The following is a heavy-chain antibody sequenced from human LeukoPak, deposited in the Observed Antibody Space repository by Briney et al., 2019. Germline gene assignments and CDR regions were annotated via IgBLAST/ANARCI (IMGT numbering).Heavy chain of an antibody. D-gene: IGHD6-19*01. CDR2: INHSGST. V-gene: IGHV4-34*01. CDR1: GGSFSGYY. Sequence: SETLSLTCAVYGGSFSGYYWSWIRQPPGKGLEWIGEINHSGSTNYNPSLKSRVTISVDTSKNQFSLKRSSVTAADTAVYYCARQGRAVALTLPTQGENYYYYMDVWGKGTTVTVSS. CDR3: ARQGRAVALTLPTQGENYYYYMDV. J-gene: IGHJ6*03.